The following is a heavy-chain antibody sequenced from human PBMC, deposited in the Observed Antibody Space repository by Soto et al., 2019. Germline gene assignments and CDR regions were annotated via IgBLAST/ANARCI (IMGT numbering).Heavy chain of an antibody. CDR1: GFTFSSYG. D-gene: IGHD3-16*01. Sequence: GGSLRLSCAASGFTFSSYGMHWVRQAPGKGLEWVAVIWYDGSNKYYADSVKGRFTISRDNSKNTLYLQMNSLRAEDTAVYYCARDPNPPYVRYFNWFDPWGQGTLVTVSS. CDR3: ARDPNPPYVRYFNWFDP. J-gene: IGHJ5*02. V-gene: IGHV3-33*01. CDR2: IWYDGSNK.